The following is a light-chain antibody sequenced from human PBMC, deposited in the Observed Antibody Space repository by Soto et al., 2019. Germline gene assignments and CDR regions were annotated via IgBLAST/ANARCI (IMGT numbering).Light chain of an antibody. Sequence: QSVLTQPPSGSGAPGQRVTISCTGSSSNIGAGYDVHWYQQLPGTAPRLLIYANSERPAGVPDRFSGSKSGTSASLAITGLQAEDEADYYCQSYDNSLSGDVVFGGGTQLTVL. CDR2: ANS. V-gene: IGLV1-40*01. CDR3: QSYDNSLSGDVV. J-gene: IGLJ2*01. CDR1: SSNIGAGYD.